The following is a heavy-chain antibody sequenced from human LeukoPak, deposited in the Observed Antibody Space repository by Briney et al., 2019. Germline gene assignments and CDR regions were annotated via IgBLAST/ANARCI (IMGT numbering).Heavy chain of an antibody. V-gene: IGHV4-59*01. CDR1: GGSISSYY. CDR3: ARVANWGYYYFDY. CDR2: IYYSGST. D-gene: IGHD7-27*01. J-gene: IGHJ4*02. Sequence: SSETLSLTCTVSGGSISSYYWSWIRQPPGKGLEWIGYIYYSGSTNYNPSLKSRVTISVDTSKNQFSLKLSSVTAADTAVYYCARVANWGYYYFDYWGQGTLVTVSS.